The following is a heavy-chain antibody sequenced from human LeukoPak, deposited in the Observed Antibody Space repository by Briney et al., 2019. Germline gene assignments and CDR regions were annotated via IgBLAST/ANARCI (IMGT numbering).Heavy chain of an antibody. J-gene: IGHJ4*02. CDR2: ISDSGGYTT. CDR3: VKDLSYYDSSGYYRLFDS. CDR1: GFTFSSNT. D-gene: IGHD3-22*01. Sequence: PGGSLRLSCAASGFTFSSNTMSWVRQAPGKGLEWVSAISDSGGYTTYYADSVKGRFTISRDNSRSTLYLQMSSLGAEDTAVYYCVKDLSYYDSSGYYRLFDSWGQGTLVTVSS. V-gene: IGHV3-23*01.